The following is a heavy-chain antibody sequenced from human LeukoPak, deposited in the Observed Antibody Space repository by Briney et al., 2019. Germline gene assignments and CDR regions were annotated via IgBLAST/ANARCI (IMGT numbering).Heavy chain of an antibody. V-gene: IGHV3-48*03. Sequence: GGSLRLSCAASGFTFSSYEMNWVRQAPGKGLEWVSYNDCSGSTKYYADSVKGRFTIFRDNTKNSLSLQMNSLRAEDTAVYYCARAKMGTGGGIFDYWGQGTLVTVSS. CDR3: ARAKMGTGGGIFDY. CDR2: NDCSGSTK. CDR1: GFTFSSYE. D-gene: IGHD5-24*01. J-gene: IGHJ4*02.